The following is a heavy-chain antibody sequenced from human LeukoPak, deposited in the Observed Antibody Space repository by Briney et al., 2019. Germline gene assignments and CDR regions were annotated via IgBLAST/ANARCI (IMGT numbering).Heavy chain of an antibody. CDR1: GFTFSSYS. CDR2: MSGSSNYI. D-gene: IGHD6-13*01. CDR3: ARVGSTWSYFDY. V-gene: IGHV3-21*01. Sequence: KSGRSLRLSCAASGFTFSSYSMNWVRQAPGKGLEWVSFMSGSSNYIYYADSVKGRFTISRDNAKNSLYLQMNRLRAEDTAVYYCARVGSTWSYFDYWGQGTLVTVSS. J-gene: IGHJ4*02.